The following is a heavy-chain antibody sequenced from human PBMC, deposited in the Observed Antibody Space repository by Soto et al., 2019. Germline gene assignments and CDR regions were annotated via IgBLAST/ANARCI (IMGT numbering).Heavy chain of an antibody. D-gene: IGHD2-15*01. J-gene: IGHJ4*02. CDR2: IYYSGST. CDR3: ARGGGPYCSGGSCYSGPYCFDY. V-gene: IGHV4-59*01. CDR1: GGSISSYY. Sequence: SETLSLTCTVSGGSISSYYWSWIRQPPGKGLEWIGYIYYSGSTNYNPSLKSRVTISVDTSKNQFSLKLSSVTAADTAVYYCARGGGPYCSGGSCYSGPYCFDYWGQGTLVTVSS.